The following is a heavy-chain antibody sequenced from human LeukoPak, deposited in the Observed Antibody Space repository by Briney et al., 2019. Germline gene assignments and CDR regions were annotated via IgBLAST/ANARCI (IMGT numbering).Heavy chain of an antibody. J-gene: IGHJ4*02. CDR3: ARACSMVRGVKGGY. CDR2: IKQDGSEK. CDR1: GFTFSSYW. D-gene: IGHD3-10*01. Sequence: GGCLRLSCAASGFTFSSYWTSCVRQAPGKGLEWVANIKQDGSEKHYVDSVKGRFTISRDNPKNSLYLQMNSLRAEDTAVYFCARACSMVRGVKGGYWGQGTLVTVPS. V-gene: IGHV3-7*01.